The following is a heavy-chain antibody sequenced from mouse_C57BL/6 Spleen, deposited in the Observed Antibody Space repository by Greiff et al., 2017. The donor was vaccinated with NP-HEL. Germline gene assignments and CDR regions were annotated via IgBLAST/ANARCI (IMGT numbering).Heavy chain of an antibody. D-gene: IGHD1-1*01. V-gene: IGHV5-17*01. J-gene: IGHJ3*01. CDR2: ISSGSSTI. CDR1: GFTFSDYG. CDR3: ARYYGSSFSWFAY. Sequence: VQLKESGGGLVKPGGSLKLSCAASGFTFSDYGMHWVRQAPEKGLEWVAYISSGSSTIYYADTVKGRFTISRDNAKNTLLLQMTSLRSEDTAMYYCARYYGSSFSWFAYWGQGTLVTVSA.